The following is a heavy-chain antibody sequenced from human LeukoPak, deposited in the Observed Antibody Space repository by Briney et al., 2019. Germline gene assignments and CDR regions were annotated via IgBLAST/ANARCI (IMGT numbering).Heavy chain of an antibody. J-gene: IGHJ5*02. Sequence: SQTLSLTCTVSGGSISSGSYYWSWIRQPAGKGLEWIGRIYTSGSTNYNPSLKSRVTISVDTSKNQFSLKLSSVTAADTAVYYCARELGFLEGLSYNWFDPWGQGTLVTVSS. V-gene: IGHV4-61*02. CDR1: GGSISSGSYY. CDR2: IYTSGST. D-gene: IGHD3-3*01. CDR3: ARELGFLEGLSYNWFDP.